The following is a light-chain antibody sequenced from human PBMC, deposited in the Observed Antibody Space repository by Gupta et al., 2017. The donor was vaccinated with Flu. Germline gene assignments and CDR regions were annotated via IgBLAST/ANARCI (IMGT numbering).Light chain of an antibody. CDR1: HSIKNY. CDR3: QQRYSAPQT. Sequence: GDRVTITCRASHSIKNYLNIYQQKLGRAPKRLIVAATTLQGGVPSRFSSSGSGTEFTLTINSLQPEDLATYFCQQRYSAPQTFGQGTSLEIK. V-gene: IGKV1-39*01. CDR2: AAT. J-gene: IGKJ2*01.